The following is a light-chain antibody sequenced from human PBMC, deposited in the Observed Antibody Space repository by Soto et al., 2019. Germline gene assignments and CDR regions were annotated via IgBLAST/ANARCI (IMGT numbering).Light chain of an antibody. J-gene: IGKJ3*01. CDR1: QSINTW. V-gene: IGKV1-5*03. CDR2: RAS. Sequence: DIQMTQSPSTLSASVGDRVTITCRASQSINTWLAWYQQKPGKAPKLLIYRASTLESGVPSRFSSSGSGTEFTLTISSLQPDDFSTYYCQHYNTYSGTFGPGTKVDI. CDR3: QHYNTYSGT.